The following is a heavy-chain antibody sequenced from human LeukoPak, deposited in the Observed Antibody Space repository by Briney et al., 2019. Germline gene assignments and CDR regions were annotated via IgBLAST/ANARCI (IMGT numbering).Heavy chain of an antibody. D-gene: IGHD5-18*01. J-gene: IGHJ4*02. Sequence: SETLSLTCTVSGGSISSGGYFWTWIRQPPGKGLEWIGSIYYSGSTYYNPSLKSRVTISVDTSKNQFSLKLSSVTAADTAVYYCARQVYSYGNTPYYFDYWGQGTLVTVSS. CDR3: ARQVYSYGNTPYYFDY. V-gene: IGHV4-39*01. CDR2: IYYSGST. CDR1: GGSISSGGYF.